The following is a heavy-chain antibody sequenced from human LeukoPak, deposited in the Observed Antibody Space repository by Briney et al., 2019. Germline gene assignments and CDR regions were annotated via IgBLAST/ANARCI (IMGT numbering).Heavy chain of an antibody. D-gene: IGHD3-9*01. J-gene: IGHJ1*01. Sequence: SETLSLTCTVSGGSISSSSYYWGWIRQPPGKGLEWIGNIYYSGSTYYNPSLKSRLTISVDTSQSQFSLRLSSVTAADTALYYCTRGSYDVLTGYSTLGEYWGQGTLVTVSS. CDR1: GGSISSSSYY. V-gene: IGHV4-39*01. CDR2: IYYSGST. CDR3: TRGSYDVLTGYSTLGEY.